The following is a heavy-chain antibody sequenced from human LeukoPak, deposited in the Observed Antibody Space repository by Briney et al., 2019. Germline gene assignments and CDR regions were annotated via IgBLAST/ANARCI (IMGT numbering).Heavy chain of an antibody. V-gene: IGHV3-74*01. J-gene: IGHJ4*02. CDR1: GFTFSSYW. CDR2: INSDGSST. Sequence: GESLRLSRAASGFTFSSYWMHWVRQAPGNRLVWVSRINSDGSSTSYADSVKGRFTISRDNAKNTLYLQMNSLRAEDTAVYYCARGDLAAAGTGFDYWGQGTLVTVSS. CDR3: ARGDLAAAGTGFDY. D-gene: IGHD6-13*01.